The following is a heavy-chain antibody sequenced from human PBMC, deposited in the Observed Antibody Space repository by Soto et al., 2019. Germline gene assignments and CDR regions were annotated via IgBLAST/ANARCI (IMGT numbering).Heavy chain of an antibody. Sequence: SQTLSLTCAISGDSVSTKSGAWNWVRQSPSRGLEWLGRIYYRSRWHSEFALSVKSRISINPDTAKNQFSLQLNSVTPEDTAVYYCALGSRGYYMDVWDRGTTVTVS. CDR3: ALGSRGYYMDV. CDR2: IYYRSRWHS. J-gene: IGHJ6*03. CDR1: GDSVSTKSGA. V-gene: IGHV6-1*01. D-gene: IGHD1-26*01.